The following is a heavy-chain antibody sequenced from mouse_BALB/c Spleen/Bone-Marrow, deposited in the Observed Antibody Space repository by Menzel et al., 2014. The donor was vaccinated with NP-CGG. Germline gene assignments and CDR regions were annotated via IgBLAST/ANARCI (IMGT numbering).Heavy chain of an antibody. D-gene: IGHD1-2*01. CDR1: GYTFTSYW. CDR2: IDPSNNET. Sequence: VQLQESGPELVRPGASVKMSCKASGYTFTSYWMHWVKRRPGQGLAWIGMIDPSNNETRLNQKFKDKATLNVDKSSNTAYVQLSSLTSEDSAVYYCANYYGFWYFDVWGAGTTVTVSS. J-gene: IGHJ1*01. V-gene: IGHV1-74*01. CDR3: ANYYGFWYFDV.